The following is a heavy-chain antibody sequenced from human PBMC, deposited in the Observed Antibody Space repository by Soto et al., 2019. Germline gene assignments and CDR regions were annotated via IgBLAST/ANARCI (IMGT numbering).Heavy chain of an antibody. CDR1: GYTFTTYW. Sequence: GESLKISCKGSGYTFTTYWIGWVRQMPGKGLEWMGIFYPGDSDTRYSPSFQGQVTISADKSMSTAYLQWSSLKASDTAMYYCARHDIDCSGGTCNRYFDYWGQGTLVTVSS. D-gene: IGHD2-15*01. CDR2: FYPGDSDT. CDR3: ARHDIDCSGGTCNRYFDY. V-gene: IGHV5-51*01. J-gene: IGHJ4*02.